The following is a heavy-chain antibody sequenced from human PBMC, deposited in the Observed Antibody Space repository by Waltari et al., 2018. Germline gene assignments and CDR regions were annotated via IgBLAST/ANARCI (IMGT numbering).Heavy chain of an antibody. V-gene: IGHV3-23*01. CDR1: GFTFSSYA. CDR3: AKSRMATYYFDY. J-gene: IGHJ4*02. Sequence: EVQLLESGGGLVQPGGSLRLSGAASGFTFSSYALSWVRQAPGKGLEWVSAISGSGGSTYYADSVKGRFTISRDNSKNTLYLQMNSLRAEDTAVYYCAKSRMATYYFDYCGQGTLVTVSS. CDR2: ISGSGGST. D-gene: IGHD2-8*01.